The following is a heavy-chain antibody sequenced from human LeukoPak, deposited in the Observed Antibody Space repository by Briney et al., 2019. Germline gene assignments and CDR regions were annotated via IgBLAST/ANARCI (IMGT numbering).Heavy chain of an antibody. CDR2: IKQDGSEK. D-gene: IGHD3-3*01. V-gene: IGHV3-7*01. CDR3: ATESLPYYDFWSGYRGGWFDP. CDR1: GFTLSSYW. J-gene: IGHJ5*02. Sequence: GGSLTLSCAASGFTLSSYWMRWLRQAPPKELEGVANIKQDGSEKYYVDSVKGRFTISRDHAKNSLHLQMNRLRAEDTAVYYCATESLPYYDFWSGYRGGWFDPWGQGTLVTVSS.